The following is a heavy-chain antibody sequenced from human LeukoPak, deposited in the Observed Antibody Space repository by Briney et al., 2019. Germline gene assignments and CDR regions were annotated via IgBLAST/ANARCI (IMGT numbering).Heavy chain of an antibody. J-gene: IGHJ4*02. CDR3: ATNPKSRAGFFDF. D-gene: IGHD5-24*01. Sequence: GGSLRLSCAASGFTFSSYEMNWVRQAPGKGLEWVSYITGSGTSIYYAASVKGRFTISRDNAKNSLYLQMNSLRAEDTAVYYCATNPKSRAGFFDFWGQGTLVTVSS. V-gene: IGHV3-48*03. CDR2: ITGSGTSI. CDR1: GFTFSSYE.